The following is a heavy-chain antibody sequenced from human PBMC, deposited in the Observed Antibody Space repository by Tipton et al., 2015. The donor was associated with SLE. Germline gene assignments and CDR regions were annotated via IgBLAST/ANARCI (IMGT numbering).Heavy chain of an antibody. V-gene: IGHV3-23*03. CDR2: IYSGGSST. J-gene: IGHJ6*04. CDR3: ANRSGTLAVDV. D-gene: IGHD1-26*01. CDR1: GFTFSSYA. Sequence: SLRLSCAASGFTFSSYAMSWVRQAPGKGLEWVSVIYSGGSSTYYADSVKGRFTISRDNSKNTLYLQMNSLRAEDTAVYYCANRSGTLAVDVWGKGTTVTVSS.